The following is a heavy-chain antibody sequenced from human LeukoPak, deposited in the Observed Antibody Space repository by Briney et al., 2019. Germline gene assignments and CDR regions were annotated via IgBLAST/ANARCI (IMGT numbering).Heavy chain of an antibody. CDR2: IIPIFGTA. D-gene: IGHD2-21*02. Sequence: ASVRVSCKASGGTFSSYAISWVRQAPGQGLEWMGGIIPIFGTANYAQKFQGRVTITADESTSTAYMELSSLRSEDTAVYYCARDQGYCGGDCYSYWFDPWGQGTLVTVSS. J-gene: IGHJ5*02. CDR3: ARDQGYCGGDCYSYWFDP. CDR1: GGTFSSYA. V-gene: IGHV1-69*13.